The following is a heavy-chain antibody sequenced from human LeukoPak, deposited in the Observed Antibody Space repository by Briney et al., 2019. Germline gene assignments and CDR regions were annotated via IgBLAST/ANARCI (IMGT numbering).Heavy chain of an antibody. CDR3: AKDLRSGWYDYYFYYIDV. CDR1: GFTFTKYA. Sequence: PGGSLRLSRAASGFTFTKYAMSWVRQTPGTRLEWVSTVPGIGTNTYYADPLKGRFTISRDNSQNTLYLQMYRLRAEDTAVYYCAKDLRSGWYDYYFYYIDVWGKGTTVTVSS. D-gene: IGHD6-19*01. J-gene: IGHJ6*03. V-gene: IGHV3-23*01. CDR2: VPGIGTNT.